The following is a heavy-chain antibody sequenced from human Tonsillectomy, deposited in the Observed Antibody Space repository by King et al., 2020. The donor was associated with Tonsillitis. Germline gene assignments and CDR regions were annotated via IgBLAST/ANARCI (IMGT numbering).Heavy chain of an antibody. CDR1: VFTFSSYG. J-gene: IGHJ3*02. D-gene: IGHD3-10*01. CDR3: AKDRILLWFGELSGDAFDI. CDR2: ISYDGSNK. V-gene: IGHV3-30*18. Sequence: VQLVESGGGVVQPGRSLRLSCAASVFTFSSYGMHWVRQAPGKGLDGVAVISYDGSNKYYADSVKVRFTISRDNSKNTLYLQMNSLRAEDTAGYYCAKDRILLWFGELSGDAFDIWGQGTMVTVSS.